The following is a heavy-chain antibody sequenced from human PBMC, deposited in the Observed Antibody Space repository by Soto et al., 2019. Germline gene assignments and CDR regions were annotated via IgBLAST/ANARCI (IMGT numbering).Heavy chain of an antibody. V-gene: IGHV5-51*01. J-gene: IGHJ3*02. Sequence: PXESLKISFKGSGYSFTSYWIGWVRQIPGKGLEWMGIIYPGDSDTRYSPSFQGQVTISADKSISTAYLQWSSLKASDTAMYYCARLTSMIVVVGSHDAFDIWGQGTMVTVSS. D-gene: IGHD3-22*01. CDR2: IYPGDSDT. CDR1: GYSFTSYW. CDR3: ARLTSMIVVVGSHDAFDI.